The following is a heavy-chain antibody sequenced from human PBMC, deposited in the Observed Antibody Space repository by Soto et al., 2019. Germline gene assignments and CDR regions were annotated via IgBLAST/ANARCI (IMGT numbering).Heavy chain of an antibody. CDR3: ARDHNSNGWWVWYFDL. D-gene: IGHD6-19*01. CDR2: LSSDGSNI. CDR1: GFTFSNSA. Sequence: QVQLVESGGGVVQPGTSLTLSCEGSGFTFSNSALHWVRQAPGKGLEWVAALSSDGSNIQYVDSVKGRIAISRDNSKSSLYLQMNSLRPADTAMYYCARDHNSNGWWVWYFDLWGRGTLVTVSS. V-gene: IGHV3-30*09. J-gene: IGHJ2*01.